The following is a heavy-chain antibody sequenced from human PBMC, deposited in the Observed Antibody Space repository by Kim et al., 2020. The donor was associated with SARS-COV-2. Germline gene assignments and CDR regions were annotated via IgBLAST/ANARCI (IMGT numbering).Heavy chain of an antibody. J-gene: IGHJ3*02. Sequence: KSRDTISVDTSKNQFSLKLSSVTAADTAVYYCARDIYDLYDIFHGGAFDIWGQGTMVTVSS. V-gene: IGHV4-39*07. D-gene: IGHD3-9*01. CDR3: ARDIYDLYDIFHGGAFDI.